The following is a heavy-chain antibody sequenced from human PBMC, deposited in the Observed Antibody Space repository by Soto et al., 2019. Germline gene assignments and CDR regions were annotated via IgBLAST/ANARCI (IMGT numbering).Heavy chain of an antibody. D-gene: IGHD3-10*01. V-gene: IGHV4-34*01. CDR2: INHSGST. J-gene: IGHJ4*02. Sequence: SETLSLTCAVYGGSFSGYYWSWIRQPPGKGLEWIGEINHSGSTNYNPSLKSRVTISVDTSKNQFSLKLSSVTAADTAVYYCARGGYYGSGSDYWGQGTLVT. CDR1: GGSFSGYY. CDR3: ARGGYYGSGSDY.